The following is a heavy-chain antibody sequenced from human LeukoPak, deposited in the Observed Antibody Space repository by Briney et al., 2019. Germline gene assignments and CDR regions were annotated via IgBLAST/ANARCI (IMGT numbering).Heavy chain of an antibody. V-gene: IGHV3-64D*09. J-gene: IGHJ4*01. Sequence: GGSLRLSCSASGFTFTAHGMHWVRQAPGKGLEFVSSITSNGGSTYYADSVKGRFTISRDNSKSTLYLHMSGLKPEDTAVYYCLPLDVGAGLVQPLGIDYWGQGTL. CDR1: GFTFTAHG. CDR2: ITSNGGST. D-gene: IGHD5-18*01. CDR3: LPLDVGAGLVQPLGIDY.